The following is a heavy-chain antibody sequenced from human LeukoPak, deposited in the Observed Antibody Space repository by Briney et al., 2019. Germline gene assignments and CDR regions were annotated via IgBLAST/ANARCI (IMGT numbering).Heavy chain of an antibody. J-gene: IGHJ4*02. CDR3: ARNDRSGYGTVAPDY. V-gene: IGHV3-7*01. CDR1: GFTFSSYW. Sequence: GGSLRLSCAASGFTFSSYWMSWVRQAPGKGLEWVANINQDGREKYYADSVKGRFTISRDNSKNTLYLQMNSLRDEDTAVYCGARNDRSGYGTVAPDYWGEGTLVTVSS. D-gene: IGHD5-12*01. CDR2: INQDGREK.